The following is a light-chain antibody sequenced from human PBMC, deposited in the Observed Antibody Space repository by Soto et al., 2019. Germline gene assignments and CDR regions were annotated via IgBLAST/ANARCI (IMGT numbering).Light chain of an antibody. V-gene: IGLV1-40*01. J-gene: IGLJ1*01. CDR1: SSNIGADYE. CDR3: QSYDSTLKGCV. CDR2: GNT. Sequence: QSVLTQPPSVYGAPGQRVTITCTGGSSNIGADYEVHWYQQLPGTAPKLLIYGNTNRPSGVPDLFSGSKSGSSASLAITGLQAEDEAEYYCQSYDSTLKGCVFGTGTKVTVL.